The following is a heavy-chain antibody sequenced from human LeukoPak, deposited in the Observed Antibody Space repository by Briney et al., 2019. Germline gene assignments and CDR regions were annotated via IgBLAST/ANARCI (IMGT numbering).Heavy chain of an antibody. Sequence: GGSLRLSCAASGFTFSSYGMHWVRQAPGKGLERVAVIWYDGSNKYYADSVKGRLTISRDNSKNTLYLQMNSLRAEDTAVYYCARENYDILTGYHPFDYWGQGTLVTVSS. CDR3: ARENYDILTGYHPFDY. CDR2: IWYDGSNK. V-gene: IGHV3-33*01. CDR1: GFTFSSYG. J-gene: IGHJ4*02. D-gene: IGHD3-9*01.